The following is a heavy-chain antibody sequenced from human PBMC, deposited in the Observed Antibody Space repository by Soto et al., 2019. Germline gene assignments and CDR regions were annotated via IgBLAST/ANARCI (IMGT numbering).Heavy chain of an antibody. J-gene: IGHJ5*02. CDR3: AREKISAAADRRAWLDP. CDR2: FYYSGIT. V-gene: IGHV4-39*02. CDR1: GCSISSNIYY. Sequence: PSETLSLTCSVSGCSISSNIYYWGWIRQPPGKGLEWIGSFYYSGITYYNPSLKSRVTISVDTSKNQFSLKLISVTAADTAVYYCAREKISAAADRRAWLDPWGQGTLVTVSS. D-gene: IGHD6-13*01.